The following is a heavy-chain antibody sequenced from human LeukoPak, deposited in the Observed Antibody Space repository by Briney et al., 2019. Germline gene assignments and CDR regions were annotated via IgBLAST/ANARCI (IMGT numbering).Heavy chain of an antibody. CDR1: GYTFTSYG. CDR3: AGDSYYDSSGYRTFDY. D-gene: IGHD3-22*01. CDR2: ISAYNGNT. V-gene: IGHV1-18*01. Sequence: ASVKASCKASGYTFTSYGISWVRQAPGQGLEWMGWISAYNGNTNYAQKLQGRVTMTTDTSTSTAYMELRSLRSDDTAVYYCAGDSYYDSSGYRTFDYWGQGTLVTVSS. J-gene: IGHJ4*02.